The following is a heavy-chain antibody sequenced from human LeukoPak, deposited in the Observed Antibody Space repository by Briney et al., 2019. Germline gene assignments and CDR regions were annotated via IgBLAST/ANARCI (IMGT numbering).Heavy chain of an antibody. Sequence: ASVKVSCKTSGYTFSNYGISWLRQPPGQGLEWMGWITAYNGNRLYAQRFQGRITLTTDTSTSTSYMELRSLEYDDTAIYYCARDNDKVVDHWGQGTLVTVSS. CDR1: GYTFSNYG. D-gene: IGHD1-1*01. CDR2: ITAYNGNR. V-gene: IGHV1-18*01. CDR3: ARDNDKVVDH. J-gene: IGHJ4*01.